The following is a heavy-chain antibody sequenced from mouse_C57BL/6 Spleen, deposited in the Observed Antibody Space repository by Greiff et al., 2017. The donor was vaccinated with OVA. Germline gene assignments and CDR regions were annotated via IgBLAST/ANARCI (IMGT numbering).Heavy chain of an antibody. CDR3: ARRRDYGPYWYFDV. CDR1: GYTFTSYW. D-gene: IGHD1-1*02. J-gene: IGHJ1*03. CDR2: IHPNSGST. Sequence: VQLHQSGAELVKPGASVKLSCKASGYTFTSYWMHWVKQRPGQGLEWIGMIHPNSGSTNYNEKFKSKATLTVDKSSSTAYMQLSSLTSEDSAVYYCARRRDYGPYWYFDVWGTGTTVTVSS. V-gene: IGHV1-64*01.